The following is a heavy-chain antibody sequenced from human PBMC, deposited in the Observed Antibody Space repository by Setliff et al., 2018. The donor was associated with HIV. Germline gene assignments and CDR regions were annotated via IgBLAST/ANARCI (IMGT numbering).Heavy chain of an antibody. Sequence: LETLSLTCAVYGGSFSSYYWSWIRQPPGKGLEWIGEINHSGSTNYNPSLKSRVTISVGTSKNQFSLKVSSVTAADTAVYYCARERSLITNRRYFDSWGQGTLVTVSS. CDR3: ARERSLITNRRYFDS. CDR1: GGSFSSYY. J-gene: IGHJ4*02. D-gene: IGHD1-1*01. CDR2: INHSGST. V-gene: IGHV4-34*01.